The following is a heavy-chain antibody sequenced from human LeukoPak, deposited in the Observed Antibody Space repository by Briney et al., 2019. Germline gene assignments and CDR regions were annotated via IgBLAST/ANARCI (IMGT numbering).Heavy chain of an antibody. V-gene: IGHV3-21*01. CDR1: GFTFSRYS. CDR2: ISSSSSFI. D-gene: IGHD2-2*01. J-gene: IGHJ4*02. CDR3: ARDPPLGSCSTISCPHLDY. Sequence: NPGGSQRLSCAASGFTFSRYSMNWVRQAPGKGLEWVSSISSSSSFIYYADSVKGRFTISRDKAKNSLYLSMNSLRAEDTAVYYCARDPPLGSCSTISCPHLDYWGQGTLVTVSS.